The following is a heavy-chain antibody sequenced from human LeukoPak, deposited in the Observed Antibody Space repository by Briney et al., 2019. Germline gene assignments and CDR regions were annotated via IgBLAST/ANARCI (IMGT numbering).Heavy chain of an antibody. D-gene: IGHD5-12*01. CDR1: GFTFRSYS. Sequence: GGSLRLSCAASGFTFRSYSMNWVRQAPGKGLEWVSSISSITSFIDYGDSVKGRFTISRDNAKNSLYLQMNSLRAEDTAVYYCAREGSGLYWGQGTLVTVSS. V-gene: IGHV3-21*01. CDR3: AREGSGLY. J-gene: IGHJ4*02. CDR2: ISSITSFI.